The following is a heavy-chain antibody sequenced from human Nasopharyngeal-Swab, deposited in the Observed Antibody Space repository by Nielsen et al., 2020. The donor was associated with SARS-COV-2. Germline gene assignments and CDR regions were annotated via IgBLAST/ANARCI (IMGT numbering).Heavy chain of an antibody. V-gene: IGHV4-31*03. CDR2: IYYSGST. Sequence: LRLSCTVSGGSISSGGYYWSWIRQHPGKGLEWIGYIYYSGSTYYNPSLKSRVTISVDTSKNQFSLKLSSVTAADTAVYYCARRIAVAGMNYFDYWGQGTLVTVSS. J-gene: IGHJ4*02. CDR1: GGSISSGGYY. CDR3: ARRIAVAGMNYFDY. D-gene: IGHD6-19*01.